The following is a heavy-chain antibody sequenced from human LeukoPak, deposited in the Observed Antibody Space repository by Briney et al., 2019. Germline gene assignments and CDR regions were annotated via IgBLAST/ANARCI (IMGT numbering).Heavy chain of an antibody. CDR3: ARDRREYYDILTGYHRPNWFDP. CDR2: IHYSGHT. Sequence: SETLSLTCIISGGSISPYYWSWIRQPPGKGPEWLGYIHYSGHTNYNLSLKSRVTISVDKSRNQFSLKLSSVTAADTAVYYCARDRREYYDILTGYHRPNWFDPWGQGTLVTVSS. D-gene: IGHD3-9*01. CDR1: GGSISPYY. V-gene: IGHV4-59*01. J-gene: IGHJ5*02.